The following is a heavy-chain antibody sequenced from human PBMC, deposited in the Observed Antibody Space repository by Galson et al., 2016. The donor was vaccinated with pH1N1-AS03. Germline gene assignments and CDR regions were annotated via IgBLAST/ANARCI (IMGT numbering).Heavy chain of an antibody. D-gene: IGHD2-2*01. V-gene: IGHV1-69*13. CDR3: AKGNYQLLNYYYYMVV. CDR1: GGSFSTYA. CDR2: ILPVFGTT. J-gene: IGHJ6*03. Sequence: SVKVSCKASGGSFSTYAITWVRQAPGQGLEWMGGILPVFGTTSFAQKFQDRVSITADESTSTAFMELSSLRSEDTAVYYCAKGNYQLLNYYYYMVVWGKGTTVTVSS.